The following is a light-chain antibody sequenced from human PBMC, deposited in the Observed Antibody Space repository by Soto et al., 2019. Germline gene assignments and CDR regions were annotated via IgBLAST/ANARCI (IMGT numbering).Light chain of an antibody. J-gene: IGLJ1*01. V-gene: IGLV1-44*01. CDR1: SSNIGSNT. Sequence: QSALTQPPSASGTPGQRVTISCSGSSSNIGSNTVNWYQQLPGTAPKLLIYSNNQRPSGVPDRFSGSKSGTSASLAISGLQSEDEADYYCAAWDDCLKGQGVFGTGTKVTVL. CDR3: AAWDDCLKGQGV. CDR2: SNN.